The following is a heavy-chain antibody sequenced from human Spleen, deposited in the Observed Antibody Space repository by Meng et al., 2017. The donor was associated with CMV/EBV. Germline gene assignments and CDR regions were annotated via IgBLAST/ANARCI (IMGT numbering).Heavy chain of an antibody. CDR1: GGSISSYY. D-gene: IGHD3-3*01. CDR3: ARVWSITGSSFDS. Sequence: SETLSLTCTVSGGSISSYYWGWIRRPPGKGLEWIGNFYYSGTTYYNPSLKSRITISIDTSKNQFSLKLSSVTAADTAVYYCARVWSITGSSFDSWGQGTLVTVSS. J-gene: IGHJ4*02. V-gene: IGHV4-39*07. CDR2: FYYSGTT.